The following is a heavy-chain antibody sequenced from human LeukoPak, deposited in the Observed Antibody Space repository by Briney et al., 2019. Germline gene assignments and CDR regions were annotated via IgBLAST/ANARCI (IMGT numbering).Heavy chain of an antibody. V-gene: IGHV1-8*03. CDR3: AREVEYSSSYWFDP. Sequence: ASVKVSCKASGYTFTSYDINWVRQATGQGLEWMGWMNPNSGNTGYAQKFQGRVTITRNTSISTAYMELSSLRSEDTAVYYCAREVEYSSSYWFDPWGQGTLVTVSS. D-gene: IGHD6-6*01. J-gene: IGHJ5*02. CDR1: GYTFTSYD. CDR2: MNPNSGNT.